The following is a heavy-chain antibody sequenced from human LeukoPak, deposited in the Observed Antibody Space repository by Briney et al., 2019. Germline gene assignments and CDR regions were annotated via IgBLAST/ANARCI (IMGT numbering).Heavy chain of an antibody. CDR2: IYSGGST. D-gene: IGHD3-10*01. J-gene: IGHJ4*02. CDR1: GFTVSSNY. CDR3: ARVGVWFGVLLRD. V-gene: IGHV3-53*01. Sequence: GGSLRLSCAASGFTVSSNYMSWDRQAPGKELEWVSVIYSGGSTYYADSVKGRFTISRDNSKNTLYLQMNSLRAEDTAVYYCARVGVWFGVLLRDWCQGTLVTVSS.